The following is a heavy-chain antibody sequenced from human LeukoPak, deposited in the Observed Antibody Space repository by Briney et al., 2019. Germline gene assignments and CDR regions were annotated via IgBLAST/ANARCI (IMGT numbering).Heavy chain of an antibody. CDR1: GFTVSSNY. CDR2: IYTGGST. V-gene: IGHV3-66*02. CDR3: TRGIRNYDSSGRD. D-gene: IGHD3-22*01. J-gene: IGHJ4*02. Sequence: GGSLRLSCAASGFTVSSNYMSWVRQAPGKGLEWVSVIYTGGSTYYADSVKGRFTISRDNSKNTLYLQMNSLRAEDTAVYYCTRGIRNYDSSGRDWGQGTLATVFS.